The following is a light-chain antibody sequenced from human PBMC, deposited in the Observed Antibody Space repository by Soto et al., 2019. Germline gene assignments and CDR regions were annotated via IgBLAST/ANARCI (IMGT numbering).Light chain of an antibody. CDR2: KAF. CDR1: QSISSW. CDR3: QQYNSYST. J-gene: IGKJ3*01. V-gene: IGKV1-5*03. Sequence: DIQMTQSPSTLSASVGDRVTITCRASQSISSWLAWYQQKPGKAPKLLIYKAFSLESGVPPRFSGSGSGTEFTLTISSLQPDEFATYYCQQYNSYSTFGRGTKVDIK.